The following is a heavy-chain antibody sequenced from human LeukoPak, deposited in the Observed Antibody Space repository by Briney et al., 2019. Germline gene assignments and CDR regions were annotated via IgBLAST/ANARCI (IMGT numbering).Heavy chain of an antibody. CDR3: ARSYCSGGSCYFSYYFDY. V-gene: IGHV5-51*01. CDR2: IYPGDSDT. CDR1: GYSFTSYW. D-gene: IGHD2-15*01. Sequence: GESLKISCKGSGYSFTSYWIVWVRQLPGKGLEWMGIIYPGDSDTRYSPSFQGQVTISADKSISTAYLQWSSLKASDTAMYYCARSYCSGGSCYFSYYFDYWGQGTLVTVSS. J-gene: IGHJ4*02.